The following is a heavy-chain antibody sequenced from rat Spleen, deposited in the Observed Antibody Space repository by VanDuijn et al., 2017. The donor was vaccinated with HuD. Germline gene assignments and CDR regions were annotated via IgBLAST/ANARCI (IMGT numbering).Heavy chain of an antibody. CDR3: ARHRGPYYVMDA. CDR1: GFIFSDYN. Sequence: EVQLVESDGGLVLPGRSLKLSCAASGFIFSDYNMAWVRQAPKKGLEWVASITTGGDNTYYRDSVKGRFRISRDNAKNTQYLQMDSLRSEDTATYYCARHRGPYYVMDAWGQGASVTVSS. V-gene: IGHV5S13*01. J-gene: IGHJ4*01. CDR2: ITTGGDNT.